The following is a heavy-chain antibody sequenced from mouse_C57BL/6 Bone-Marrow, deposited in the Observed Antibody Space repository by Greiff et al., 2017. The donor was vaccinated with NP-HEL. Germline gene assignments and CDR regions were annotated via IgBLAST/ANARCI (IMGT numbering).Heavy chain of an antibody. J-gene: IGHJ4*01. CDR1: GFTFSSYG. V-gene: IGHV5-6*01. D-gene: IGHD2-9*01. Sequence: EVQGVESGGDLVKPGGSLKLSCAASGFTFSSYGMSWVRQTPDKRLEWVATLSSGGSYTYYPDSVKGRFTISRDNAKNTLYLQMSSLKSEDTAMYYCARQAYYGYDGYAMDYWGQGTSVTVSS. CDR2: LSSGGSYT. CDR3: ARQAYYGYDGYAMDY.